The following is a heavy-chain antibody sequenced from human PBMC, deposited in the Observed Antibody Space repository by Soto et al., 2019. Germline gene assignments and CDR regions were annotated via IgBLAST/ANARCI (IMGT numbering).Heavy chain of an antibody. CDR3: ARAYGSSWYYDY. CDR2: IWYDGSNK. V-gene: IGHV3-33*01. Sequence: GGSLRLSCAASGFTFSSYGMHWVRQAPGKGLEWVAVIWYDGSNKYYADSVKGRFTISRDNSKNTLYLQMNSLRAEDTAVYYCARAYGSSWYYDYWGQGTLVTVSS. CDR1: GFTFSSYG. J-gene: IGHJ4*02. D-gene: IGHD6-13*01.